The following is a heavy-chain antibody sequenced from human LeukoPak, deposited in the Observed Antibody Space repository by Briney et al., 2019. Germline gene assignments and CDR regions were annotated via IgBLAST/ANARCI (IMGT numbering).Heavy chain of an antibody. V-gene: IGHV1-2*02. J-gene: IGHJ6*02. D-gene: IGHD3-22*01. CDR2: INPNSGGT. CDR3: AGARDYDSSAYLYNYYSMDV. CDR1: GYTFTVYC. Sequence: ASVTVSCKASGYTFTVYCLHWVGQAPGQGLEWMGWINPNSGGTNYAQKFQGRVTMTRDTSISTAYMELSRLRSDDTAVYYCAGARDYDSSAYLYNYYSMDVSGQGTTVTVSS.